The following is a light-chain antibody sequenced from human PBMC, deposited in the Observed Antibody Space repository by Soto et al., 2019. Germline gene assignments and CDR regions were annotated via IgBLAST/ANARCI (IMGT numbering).Light chain of an antibody. CDR3: PQYNSYSWT. J-gene: IGKJ1*01. CDR2: DVS. V-gene: IGKV1-5*01. CDR1: QSINSW. Sequence: DIQMTQSPSTLSASVGDRVTITCRASQSINSWLAWYQQKPGKVPKVLISDVSNLQSGVPSRFSGSGSGTEFTLTISSLQPEDFATYYCPQYNSYSWTFGQGTKVEIK.